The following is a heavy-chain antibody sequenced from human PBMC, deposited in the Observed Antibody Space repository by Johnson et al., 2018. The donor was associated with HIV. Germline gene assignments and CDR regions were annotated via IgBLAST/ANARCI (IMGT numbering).Heavy chain of an antibody. D-gene: IGHD2-15*01. CDR1: GFTFDDYG. V-gene: IGHV3-64*01. J-gene: IGHJ3*02. Sequence: EVQLVESGGGVVRPGGSLRLSCAASGFTFDDYGMSWVRQAPGKGLEYVSAISSNGGSTYYANSVKGRFTISRDNSKNTLYLQMGSLRAEDMAVYYCARDDILGAFDIWGQGTMVTVS. CDR2: ISSNGGST. CDR3: ARDDILGAFDI.